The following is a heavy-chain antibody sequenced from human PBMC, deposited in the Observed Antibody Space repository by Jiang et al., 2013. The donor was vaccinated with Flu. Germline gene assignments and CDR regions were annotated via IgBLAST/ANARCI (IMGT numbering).Heavy chain of an antibody. Sequence: LLKPSETLSLTCAVYGGSFSGYYWSWIRQPPGKGLEWIGEINHSGSTNYNPSLKSRVTISVDTSKNQFSLKLSSVTAADTAVYYCARGRGVGAPGFGYWGQGTLVTVSS. CDR1: GGSFSGYY. D-gene: IGHD1-26*01. CDR3: ARGRGVGAPGFGY. V-gene: IGHV4-34*01. CDR2: INHSGST. J-gene: IGHJ4*02.